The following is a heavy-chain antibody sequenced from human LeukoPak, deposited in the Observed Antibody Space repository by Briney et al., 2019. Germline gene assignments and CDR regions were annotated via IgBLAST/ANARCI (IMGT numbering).Heavy chain of an antibody. D-gene: IGHD3-9*01. Sequence: ASVKVSCKASGYTFTGYYMHWVRQAPGQGLEWMGWINPNSGGTNYAQKFQGRVTMTRDTSISTAYMELSRLRSDDTAVYYCAGVSRYFDWLLNDYWGQGTLVTVSS. CDR3: AGVSRYFDWLLNDY. CDR2: INPNSGGT. V-gene: IGHV1-2*02. CDR1: GYTFTGYY. J-gene: IGHJ4*02.